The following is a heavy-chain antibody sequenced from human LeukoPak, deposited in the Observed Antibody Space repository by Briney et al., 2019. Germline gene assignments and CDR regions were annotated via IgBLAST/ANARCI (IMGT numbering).Heavy chain of an antibody. Sequence: SGGSLRLSCAASGFTFSNAWMSWVRQAPGKGLEWVGRIKSKTDGGTTDYAAPVKGRFTISRDDSKNTLYLQMNSLRAEDTAVYYCARIAAHAVYYYMDVWGKGTTVTVSS. J-gene: IGHJ6*03. CDR2: IKSKTDGGTT. V-gene: IGHV3-15*01. CDR1: GFTFSNAW. D-gene: IGHD6-6*01. CDR3: ARIAAHAVYYYMDV.